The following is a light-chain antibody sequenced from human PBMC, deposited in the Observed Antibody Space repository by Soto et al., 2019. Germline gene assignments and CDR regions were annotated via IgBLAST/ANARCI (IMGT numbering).Light chain of an antibody. V-gene: IGLV2-14*01. CDR3: SSYTGSSTPYV. CDR2: DVT. J-gene: IGLJ1*01. Sequence: QSVLTQPASVSGSPGQSITISCTGISSDVGGYNYVSWYQQHPVKAPKLLIYDVTNRPSGVSDRFSGSKSGNTASLTISGLQAEDEDDYYCSSYTGSSTPYVFGTGTKLTVL. CDR1: SSDVGGYNY.